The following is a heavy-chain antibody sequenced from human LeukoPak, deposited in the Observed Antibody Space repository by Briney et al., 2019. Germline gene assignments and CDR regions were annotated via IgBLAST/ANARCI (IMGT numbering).Heavy chain of an antibody. Sequence: ASVKVSCKASGYTFTSYGISWVRQAPGQGLEWMGWISAYNGNTNYAQKLQGRVTMTTDTSTSTAYMELSSLRSEDTAVYYCASTNYYDSSGYHLRYWGQGTLVTVSS. J-gene: IGHJ4*02. CDR3: ASTNYYDSSGYHLRY. D-gene: IGHD3-22*01. V-gene: IGHV1-18*01. CDR2: ISAYNGNT. CDR1: GYTFTSYG.